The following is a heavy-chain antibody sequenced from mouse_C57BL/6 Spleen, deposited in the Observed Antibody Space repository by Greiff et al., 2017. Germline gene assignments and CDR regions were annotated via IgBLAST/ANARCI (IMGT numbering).Heavy chain of an antibody. CDR3: KRSFITTARHWYFEV. CDR1: GYTFTSYW. V-gene: IGHV1-5*01. D-gene: IGHD1-1*01. Sequence: EVQLQQSGTVLARPGASVKMSCKTSGYTFTSYWMHWVKQRPGQGLEWIGAIYPGNSDTSYNQKFKGKAKLTAVTSASTAYMELSSLTNEDSADYYRKRSFITTARHWYFEVWGTGTTVTVAS. CDR2: IYPGNSDT. J-gene: IGHJ1*03.